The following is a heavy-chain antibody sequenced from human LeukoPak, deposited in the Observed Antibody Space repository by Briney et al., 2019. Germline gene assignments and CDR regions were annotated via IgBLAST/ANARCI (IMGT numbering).Heavy chain of an antibody. CDR2: INHSGST. CDR1: GGSFSGYY. Sequence: SETLSLTCAVYGGSFSGYYWSWIRQPPGKGLEWIGEINHSGSTNYNPSLKSRVTISVDTSKNQFSLKLSSVTAADTAVYYCARGVSSSAYLDYWGQGTLVTVSS. V-gene: IGHV4-34*01. CDR3: ARGVSSSAYLDY. J-gene: IGHJ4*02. D-gene: IGHD6-6*01.